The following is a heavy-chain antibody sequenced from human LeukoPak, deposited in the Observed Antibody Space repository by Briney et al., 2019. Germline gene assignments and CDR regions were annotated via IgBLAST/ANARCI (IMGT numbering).Heavy chain of an antibody. CDR1: GYSISSGYY. D-gene: IGHD3-22*01. CDR3: TRAASSGPLFTYHMDV. J-gene: IGHJ6*03. V-gene: IGHV4-38-2*02. Sequence: SETLSLTCTVSGYSISSGYYWGWIRQPPGKGLEWIGSIYHSGRTFYNPSLKSRATISVDTSKNQFSLKLTSVTAADTAVYYCTRAASSGPLFTYHMDVWGKGTTVTVSS. CDR2: IYHSGRT.